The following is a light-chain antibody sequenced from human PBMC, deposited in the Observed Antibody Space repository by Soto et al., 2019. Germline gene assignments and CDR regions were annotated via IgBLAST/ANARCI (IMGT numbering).Light chain of an antibody. CDR3: QQYNNWWT. V-gene: IGKV3-15*01. CDR2: GAS. CDR1: QSVSIN. J-gene: IGKJ1*01. Sequence: EIVMTQSPATLSVSPGERATLSCCASQSVSINLAWYQQKPGQAPRLLIYGASTRATGIPARFSGSGSGTEFTLTISSLQSEDFAVYYCQQYNNWWTFGQGTKVEIK.